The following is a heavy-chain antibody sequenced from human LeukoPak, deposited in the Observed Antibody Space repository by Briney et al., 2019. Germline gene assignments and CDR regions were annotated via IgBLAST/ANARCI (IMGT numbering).Heavy chain of an antibody. CDR2: ISSSSNSI. CDR3: ASLLSNPDY. J-gene: IGHJ4*02. V-gene: IGHV3-21*01. D-gene: IGHD1-26*01. Sequence: GGSLRLSCAASGFTFSSYAMNWVRQPPGKGLEWVSSISSSSNSIYYADSVKGRFTISRDNAKNSLYLQMNSLRAEDTAVFYCASLLSNPDYWGQGTLVTVSS. CDR1: GFTFSSYA.